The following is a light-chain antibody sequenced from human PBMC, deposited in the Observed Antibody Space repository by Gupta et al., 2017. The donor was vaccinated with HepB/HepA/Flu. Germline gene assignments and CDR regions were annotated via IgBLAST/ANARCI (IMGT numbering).Light chain of an antibody. CDR1: QTVRNN. CDR2: GAS. J-gene: IGKJ1*01. CDR3: HQYNDWWT. Sequence: TVLTQSQDTLSVSPGERATLSCRASQTVRNNLAWYQQTPGQTPRLLIYGASTRATGIPARFSGSGSGTEFTLTIDSLQSEDYAMYYCHQYNDWWTFGHGTKVEVK. V-gene: IGKV3-15*01.